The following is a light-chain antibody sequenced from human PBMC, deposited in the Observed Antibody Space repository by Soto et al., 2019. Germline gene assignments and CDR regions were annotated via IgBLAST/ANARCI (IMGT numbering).Light chain of an antibody. CDR1: QRITNNF. CDR3: QQYGRSPFT. V-gene: IGKV3-20*01. J-gene: IGKJ2*01. Sequence: EIVLTQSPVTLSLSPGERATLSCRASQRITNNFLAWFQQKPGLPPRLLIYGASSRASGIPDRFSGSGSGTDFALTISRLEPEDFAVYYCQQYGRSPFTFGQGTKLQIK. CDR2: GAS.